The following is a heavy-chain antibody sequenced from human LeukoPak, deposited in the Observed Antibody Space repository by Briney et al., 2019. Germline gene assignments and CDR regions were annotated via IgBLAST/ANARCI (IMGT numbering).Heavy chain of an antibody. J-gene: IGHJ4*02. Sequence: SETLSLTCTVSGGSISPYYWSWFRQPPGKGPEWIGYVYYSGSTNYNPSLKSRVTISVDTSKNQFSLKLSSVTAADTAVYYCARTDYYGSGSSWGQGTLVSVSS. CDR1: GGSISPYY. CDR3: ARTDYYGSGSS. D-gene: IGHD3-10*01. V-gene: IGHV4-59*08. CDR2: VYYSGST.